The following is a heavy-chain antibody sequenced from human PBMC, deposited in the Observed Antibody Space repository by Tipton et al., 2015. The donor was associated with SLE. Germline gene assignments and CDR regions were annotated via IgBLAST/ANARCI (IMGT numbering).Heavy chain of an antibody. CDR2: IYYSGGT. CDR3: ARWAGPTVNFDY. J-gene: IGHJ4*02. Sequence: VQLVQSGPEVKPSETLSLTCTVSGGSISSYYWSWIRQPPGKGLEWIGYIYYSGGTNYNPSLKSRVTISVDTSKNQFPLKLSSGTAADTAVYYCARWAGPTVNFDYWGQGTLVTVSS. CDR1: GGSISSYY. D-gene: IGHD4-11*01. V-gene: IGHV4-59*01.